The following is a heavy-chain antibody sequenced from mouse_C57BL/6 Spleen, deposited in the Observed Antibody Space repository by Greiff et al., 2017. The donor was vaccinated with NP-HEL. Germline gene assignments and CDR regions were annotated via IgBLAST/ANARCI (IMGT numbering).Heavy chain of an antibody. D-gene: IGHD2-1*01. CDR1: GYAFSSSW. J-gene: IGHJ2*01. Sequence: VQLQQSGPELVKPGASVKISCKASGYAFSSSWMNWVKQRPGKGLEWIGRIYPGDGDTNYNGKFKGKATLTADKSSSTAYMQLSSLTSEDSAVYFCAVYYPFDYWGQGTTLTVSS. V-gene: IGHV1-82*01. CDR2: IYPGDGDT. CDR3: AVYYPFDY.